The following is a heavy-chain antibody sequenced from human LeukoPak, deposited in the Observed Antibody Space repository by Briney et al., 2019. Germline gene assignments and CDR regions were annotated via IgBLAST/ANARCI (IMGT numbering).Heavy chain of an antibody. D-gene: IGHD6-19*01. CDR2: MNPSGST. J-gene: IGHJ4*02. V-gene: IGHV4-34*01. CDR3: AREREIAVAAVIDPIFDY. Sequence: SETLSLTCAVYGGSFSGYYWTWIRQTPGKGLEWIGEMNPSGSTNYNPSLKSRVTISVDTSKNQFSLKLSSVTAADTAVYYCAREREIAVAAVIDPIFDYWGQGALVTVSS. CDR1: GGSFSGYY.